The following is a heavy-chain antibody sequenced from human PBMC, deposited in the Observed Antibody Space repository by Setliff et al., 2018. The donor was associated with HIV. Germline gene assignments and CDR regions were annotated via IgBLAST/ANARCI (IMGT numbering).Heavy chain of an antibody. CDR3: AKDSSSWPRHFQH. CDR1: GFTFSSYS. J-gene: IGHJ1*01. Sequence: GGSLRLSCAASGFTFSSYSMHWVRQAPGKGLEWVSGISWNSGSIGYADSVKCRFTISRDNAKNSLYLQMNSLRAEDTALYYCAKDSSSWPRHFQHWGQGTLVTVSS. D-gene: IGHD6-13*01. CDR2: ISWNSGSI. V-gene: IGHV3-9*01.